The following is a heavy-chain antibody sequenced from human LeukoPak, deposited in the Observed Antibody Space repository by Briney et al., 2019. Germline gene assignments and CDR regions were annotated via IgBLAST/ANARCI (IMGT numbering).Heavy chain of an antibody. J-gene: IGHJ4*02. CDR1: GGSISSGSYY. V-gene: IGHV4-61*02. D-gene: IGHD2-8*01. CDR2: IYTSGST. CDR3: ARDPGDCSNGVCYLFDY. Sequence: PSETLSLTCTVSGGSISSGSYYWSWIRQPAGKGLEWIWRIYTSGSTNYNPSLKSRVTISVDTSKNQFSLKLSSVTAADTAVYYCARDPGDCSNGVCYLFDYWGQGTLVTVSS.